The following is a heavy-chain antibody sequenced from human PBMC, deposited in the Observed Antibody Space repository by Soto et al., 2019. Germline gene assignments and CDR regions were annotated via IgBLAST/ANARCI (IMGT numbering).Heavy chain of an antibody. J-gene: IGHJ4*02. Sequence: QVQLVQSGAGVRKPGASVNLSCKTSGYPFSDYYIHWVRQAPGHDFEWMGWINPKTGRANYAQKFQGRVTMARYTSINTAYMESSSLPSDDTALYYCAREPGGTGYFDSWGQGLLLTVSS. CDR1: GYPFSDYY. V-gene: IGHV1-2*02. CDR2: INPKTGRA. D-gene: IGHD1-1*01. CDR3: AREPGGTGYFDS.